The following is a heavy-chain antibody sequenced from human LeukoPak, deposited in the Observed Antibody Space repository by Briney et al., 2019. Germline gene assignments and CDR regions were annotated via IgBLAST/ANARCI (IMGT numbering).Heavy chain of an antibody. Sequence: PGGSLRLSCVASGFTFSSYWMHRVRQAPGKGLVWVSRINSVGSSTTYADSVKGRFTFSRDNAKNTLYLQMNSLRAEDTAGYYCARGIAVAGPDFDYWGQGTLVTVSS. CDR2: INSVGSST. V-gene: IGHV3-74*03. CDR3: ARGIAVAGPDFDY. CDR1: GFTFSSYW. J-gene: IGHJ4*02. D-gene: IGHD6-19*01.